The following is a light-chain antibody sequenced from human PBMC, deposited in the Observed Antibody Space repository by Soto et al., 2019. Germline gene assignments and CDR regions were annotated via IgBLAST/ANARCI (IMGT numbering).Light chain of an antibody. CDR1: QSVRTK. V-gene: IGKV3-15*01. J-gene: IGKJ5*01. CDR2: GAS. CDR3: QQYDTWPSIT. Sequence: IEMTQSPATLSVSPGEGATLSCRASQSVRTKLAWYQQKAGQAPRLLIYGASTRASGVSDRFSGSGSGTEYTLTISRLQSEDFAVYYCQQYDTWPSITFGQGTRLEIK.